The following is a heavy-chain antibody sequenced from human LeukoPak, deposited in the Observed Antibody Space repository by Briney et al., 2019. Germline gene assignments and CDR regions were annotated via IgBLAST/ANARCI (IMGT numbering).Heavy chain of an antibody. J-gene: IGHJ4*02. CDR3: ARTAAGEYSGSYRFDY. V-gene: IGHV1-2*02. D-gene: IGHD1-26*01. CDR1: GYTFTGYH. Sequence: ASVKVSCKASGYTFTGYHMHWVRQAPGQGLEWMGWINPNSGGTNYAQKFQGRVTMTRDTSISTAYMELSRLRSDDTAVYYCARTAAGEYSGSYRFDYWGQGTLVTVSS. CDR2: INPNSGGT.